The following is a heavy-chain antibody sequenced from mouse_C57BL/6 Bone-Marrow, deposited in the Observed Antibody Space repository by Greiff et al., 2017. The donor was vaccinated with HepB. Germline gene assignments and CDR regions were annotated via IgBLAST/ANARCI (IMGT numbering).Heavy chain of an antibody. V-gene: IGHV14-4*01. D-gene: IGHD3-2*02. CDR3: IQTAQADY. CDR2: IDPENGDT. J-gene: IGHJ2*01. Sequence: EVKLMESGAELVRPGASVKLSCTASGFNIKDDYMHWVKQRPEQGLEWIGWIDPENGDTEYASKFQGKATITADTSSNTAYLQLSSLTSEDTAVYYCIQTAQADYWGQGTTLTVSS. CDR1: GFNIKDDY.